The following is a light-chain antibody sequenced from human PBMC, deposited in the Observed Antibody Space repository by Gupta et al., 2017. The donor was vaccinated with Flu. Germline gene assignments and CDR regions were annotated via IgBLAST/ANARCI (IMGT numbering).Light chain of an antibody. CDR3: QQCSSPYT. CDR1: QSISSW. CDR2: LAS. Sequence: DIQMTQSPSTLSASVGDRVTITCRASQSISSWLAWYQQKPGKAPKVLIYLASKLESGVPPRFSGSGFGTEFTLTISSVQPDDSATYYCQQCSSPYTFGQGTKLAIK. J-gene: IGKJ2*01. V-gene: IGKV1-5*03.